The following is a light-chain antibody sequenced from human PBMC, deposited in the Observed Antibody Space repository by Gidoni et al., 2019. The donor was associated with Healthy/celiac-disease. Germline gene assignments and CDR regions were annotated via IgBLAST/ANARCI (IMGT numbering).Light chain of an antibody. V-gene: IGKV1-33*01. Sequence: DIQMTQSPSSLSASVGDRVTITCQASQDTSNYLNWYQQKPGKAPKLLIYDASNLETGVPSRFSGSGSGTDFTFTISSLQPEDIATYYCQQYVNLPPLTFGPGTKVDIK. CDR2: DAS. CDR3: QQYVNLPPLT. CDR1: QDTSNY. J-gene: IGKJ3*01.